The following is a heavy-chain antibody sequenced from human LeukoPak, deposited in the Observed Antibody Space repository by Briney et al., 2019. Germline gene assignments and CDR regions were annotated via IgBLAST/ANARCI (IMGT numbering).Heavy chain of an antibody. J-gene: IGHJ4*02. D-gene: IGHD6-6*01. CDR2: IYNSGST. V-gene: IGHV4-59*01. Sequence: SETLSLTCTVSGGSISSYYWSWIRQPPGKGQEWIGYIYNSGSTNYNPSLKSRVTISVDTSKNQFSLKLSSVTAADTAVYYCARDSSQEGFDYWGQGTLVTVSS. CDR1: GGSISSYY. CDR3: ARDSSQEGFDY.